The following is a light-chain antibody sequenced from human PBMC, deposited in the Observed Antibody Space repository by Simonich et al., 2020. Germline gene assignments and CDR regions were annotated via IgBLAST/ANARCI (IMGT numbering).Light chain of an antibody. Sequence: EIVMTQSPATLSVSPRGKSHPPCRSSPTVSSNLAWYQQKPGKSPRLLIYWASTRATGIPAMFSGSGSGTELTLTISSMQSEDFAVYYCQQYNNWPRTFGQGTKLEIK. CDR1: PTVSSN. CDR3: QQYNNWPRT. V-gene: IGKV3-15*01. CDR2: WAS. J-gene: IGKJ2*01.